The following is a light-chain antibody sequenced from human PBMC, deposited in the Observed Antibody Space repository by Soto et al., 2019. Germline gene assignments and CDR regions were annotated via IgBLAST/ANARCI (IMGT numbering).Light chain of an antibody. CDR2: GAS. CDR3: QQYGSSQGYT. V-gene: IGKV3-20*01. CDR1: QSVSSSY. J-gene: IGKJ2*01. Sequence: EIVLTQSPGTLSLSPGERATLSCRASQSVSSSYLAWYQQKPGQAPRLLIYGASSRATGNPDRFSGSGSGTDFTLTISRLEPEDFAVYYCQQYGSSQGYTFGQGTKLEIK.